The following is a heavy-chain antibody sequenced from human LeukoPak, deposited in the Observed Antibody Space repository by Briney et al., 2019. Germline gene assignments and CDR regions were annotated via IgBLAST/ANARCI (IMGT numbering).Heavy chain of an antibody. Sequence: GSLRLSCVASGFIFSDYSMNWVRQAPGKGLEWISYVGIDSGNTMYADSVKGRFTISGDRAKNSLYLQMDSLRVEDTAVYYCARDTKYAFDNWGQGTLVTVSS. J-gene: IGHJ4*02. D-gene: IGHD2-2*01. CDR3: ARDTKYAFDN. CDR1: GFIFSDYS. V-gene: IGHV3-48*01. CDR2: VGIDSGNT.